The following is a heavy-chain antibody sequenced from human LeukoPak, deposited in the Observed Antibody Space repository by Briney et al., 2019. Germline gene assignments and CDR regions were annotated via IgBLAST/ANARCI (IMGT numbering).Heavy chain of an antibody. CDR3: ARARDILTGYYSAPDY. V-gene: IGHV3-30*04. Sequence: GGSLRLSCAASGFTFSSYAMHWVRQAPGKGLEWAAVISYDGRNKYYSDSVKGRFTISRDNSKNTLYLQMNSLRAEDTAVYYCARARDILTGYYSAPDYWGQGTLVTVSS. CDR2: ISYDGRNK. D-gene: IGHD3-9*01. J-gene: IGHJ4*02. CDR1: GFTFSSYA.